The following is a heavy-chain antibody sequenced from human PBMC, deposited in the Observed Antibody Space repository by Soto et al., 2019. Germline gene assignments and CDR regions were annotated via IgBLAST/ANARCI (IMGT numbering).Heavy chain of an antibody. CDR3: ARRFPPTYYYDSSGYYYGGAFDI. D-gene: IGHD3-22*01. Sequence: SETLSLTCTVSGGSISSGGYYWSWIRQHPGKGLEWIGYIYYSGSTYYNPSLKSRVTISVDTSKNQFSLKLSSVTAADTAVYYCARRFPPTYYYDSSGYYYGGAFDIWGQGTMVTVSS. CDR2: IYYSGST. CDR1: GGSISSGGYY. J-gene: IGHJ3*02. V-gene: IGHV4-31*03.